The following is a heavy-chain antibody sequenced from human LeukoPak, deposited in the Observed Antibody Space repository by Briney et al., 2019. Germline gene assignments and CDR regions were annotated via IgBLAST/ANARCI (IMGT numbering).Heavy chain of an antibody. CDR2: ISYDGSNK. V-gene: IGHV3-30-3*01. CDR3: EAGSSSVDY. J-gene: IGHJ4*02. D-gene: IGHD6-6*01. CDR1: GFTFSSYA. Sequence: GGSLRLSCAASGFTFSSYAMHWVRQAPGKGLEWVAVISYDGSNKYYADSVKGRFTISRDNSKNTLYPQMNSLRAEDTAVYYCEAGSSSVDYWGQGTLVTVSS.